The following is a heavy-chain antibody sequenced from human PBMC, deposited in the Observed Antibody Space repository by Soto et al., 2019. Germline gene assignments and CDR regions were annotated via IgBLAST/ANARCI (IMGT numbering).Heavy chain of an antibody. D-gene: IGHD1-1*01. J-gene: IGHJ4*02. Sequence: EVQLLESGGGLVQPGGSLRLSRAASGFTFSSYAMSWVRQAPGKGLDWVSAVSGSGDNTYYADSVKGRFTVSRDNSKTTLYLQMNSLRAEDTAVYYCAKDLGYPGDYWGQGTLVTVSS. V-gene: IGHV3-23*01. CDR1: GFTFSSYA. CDR3: AKDLGYPGDY. CDR2: VSGSGDNT.